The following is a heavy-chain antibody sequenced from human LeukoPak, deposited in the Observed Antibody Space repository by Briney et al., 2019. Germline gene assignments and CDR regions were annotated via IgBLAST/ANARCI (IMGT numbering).Heavy chain of an antibody. CDR1: EFTFNSYW. Sequence: GGSLRLSCAASEFTFNSYWMHWVRQAPGKGLVWVSRIKSDGSTTSYADSVKGRFTISRDNAKNTLFLQMNSLRAEDTAVYYCARVGARLGAFDIWGQGTLVTVSS. CDR3: ARVGARLGAFDI. CDR2: IKSDGSTT. D-gene: IGHD6-25*01. V-gene: IGHV3-74*01. J-gene: IGHJ3*02.